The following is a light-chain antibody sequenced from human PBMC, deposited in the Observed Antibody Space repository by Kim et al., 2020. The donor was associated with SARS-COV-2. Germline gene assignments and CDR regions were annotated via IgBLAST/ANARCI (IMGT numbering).Light chain of an antibody. CDR1: NSNIGSNY. Sequence: QSVLTQPPSASGTPGERVTIFCSGRNSNIGSNYVYCYQQLPGTAPRILIYKNNHRPSGVPDRISGSKSGTTASLAISGLRSEDEADDYCAAWDDRMSGPTFGGGTQLTVL. CDR3: AAWDDRMSGPT. CDR2: KNN. V-gene: IGLV1-47*01. J-gene: IGLJ2*01.